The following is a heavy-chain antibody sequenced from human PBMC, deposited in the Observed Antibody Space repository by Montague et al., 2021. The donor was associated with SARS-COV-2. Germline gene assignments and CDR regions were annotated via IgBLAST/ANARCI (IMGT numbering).Heavy chain of an antibody. J-gene: IGHJ5*02. CDR2: IKQDGSER. D-gene: IGHD3-3*01. Sequence: SLRLSCAASGFTFSSYWMSWVRQAPGKGLEWVAHIKQDGSERYYVDSVKGRFTISRDNAKNSLYLQMNSLRAEDTAVYYCARDRRFLEWLPTLGCFDPWGQGTLVTVSS. CDR1: GFTFSSYW. CDR3: ARDRRFLEWLPTLGCFDP. V-gene: IGHV3-7*01.